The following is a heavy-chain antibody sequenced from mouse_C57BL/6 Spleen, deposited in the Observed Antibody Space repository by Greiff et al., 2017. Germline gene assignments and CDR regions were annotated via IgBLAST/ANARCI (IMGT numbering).Heavy chain of an antibody. V-gene: IGHV2-4*01. D-gene: IGHD2-2*01. J-gene: IGHJ4*01. Sequence: VQLKESGPGLVQPSQSLSITCTVPGFSLTSYGVHWVRQPPGKGLEWLGVLWSGGSTDYNAAFISRLSISKDNSKSQVFFKMNSLQADDTAIYYCATMVTTGYAMDYWGQGTSVTVSS. CDR2: LWSGGST. CDR3: ATMVTTGYAMDY. CDR1: GFSLTSYG.